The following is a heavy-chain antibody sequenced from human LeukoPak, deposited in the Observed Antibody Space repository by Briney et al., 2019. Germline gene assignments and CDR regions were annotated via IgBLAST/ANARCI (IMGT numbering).Heavy chain of an antibody. V-gene: IGHV3-7*03. D-gene: IGHD5-24*01. Sequence: PGGSLRLSCAASGFMFSSNWMSWVRLAPGKGLEWVANIKEYGTETYYVDSVKGRSTISRDNAKNSLYLQMNSLRVEDTAVYYCAKEGRSLQTYWGQGTLVTVSS. CDR1: GFMFSSNW. J-gene: IGHJ4*02. CDR3: AKEGRSLQTY. CDR2: IKEYGTET.